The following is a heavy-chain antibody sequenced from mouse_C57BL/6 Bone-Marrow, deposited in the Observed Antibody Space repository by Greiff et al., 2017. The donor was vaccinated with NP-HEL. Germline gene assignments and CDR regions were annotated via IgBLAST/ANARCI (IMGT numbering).Heavy chain of an antibody. V-gene: IGHV5-4*01. J-gene: IGHJ2*01. CDR3: ARESGT. CDR1: GFTFSSYA. D-gene: IGHD4-1*01. Sequence: EVQGVESGGGLVKPGGSLKLSCAASGFTFSSYAMSWVRQTPEKRLEWVATISDGGSYTYYPDNVKGRFTISRDNAKNNLYLQMSHLKSEDTAMYYCARESGTWGQGTTLTVSS. CDR2: ISDGGSYT.